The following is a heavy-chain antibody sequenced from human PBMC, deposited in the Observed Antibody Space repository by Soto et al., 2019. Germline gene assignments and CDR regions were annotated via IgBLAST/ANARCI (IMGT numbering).Heavy chain of an antibody. J-gene: IGHJ5*02. CDR2: INHSGST. V-gene: IGHV4-34*01. CDR3: ARAAVSRRYLFCPWLDP. Sequence: PSETLSLTCAVYGGSFSGYYWSWIRQPPGKGLEWIGEINHSGSTNYNPSLKSRVTISVDTSKNQFSLKLSSVTAADTAVYYCARAAVSRRYLFCPWLDPWGQGTLVTVSS. D-gene: IGHD3-3*01. CDR1: GGSFSGYY.